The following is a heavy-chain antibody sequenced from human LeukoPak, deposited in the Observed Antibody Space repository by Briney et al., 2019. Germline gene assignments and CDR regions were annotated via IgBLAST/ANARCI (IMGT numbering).Heavy chain of an antibody. D-gene: IGHD7-27*01. J-gene: IGHJ4*02. Sequence: GGSLRLSCAASGFTFSSYSMNSVRQAPGKGLEWLSSISSSSSYIYYADSVKGRFTISRDNAKNSLYLQMNSLRAEDTAVYYCARDRTLGPFDYWGQGTLVTVSS. CDR3: ARDRTLGPFDY. V-gene: IGHV3-21*01. CDR1: GFTFSSYS. CDR2: ISSSSSYI.